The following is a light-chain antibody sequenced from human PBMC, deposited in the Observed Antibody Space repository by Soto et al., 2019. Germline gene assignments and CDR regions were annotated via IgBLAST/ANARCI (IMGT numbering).Light chain of an antibody. CDR3: VAWDRSLGVVV. V-gene: IGLV1-51*01. J-gene: IGLJ3*02. CDR2: DDT. CDR1: SSNIGNNF. Sequence: QSVLTQPPSVSAAPGQKVTMSCSGSSSNIGNNFVAWYQQLPGTAPKLLIYDDTKRPYGIPGRFSASKSGTSATLGITGLQTGDEADYYCVAWDRSLGVVVFGGGTKLTVL.